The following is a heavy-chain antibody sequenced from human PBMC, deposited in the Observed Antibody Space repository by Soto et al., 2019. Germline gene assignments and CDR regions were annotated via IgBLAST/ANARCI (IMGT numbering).Heavy chain of an antibody. V-gene: IGHV3-23*01. CDR1: GFTFSSYA. CDR3: AKGSQYSSSWYNWFDP. Sequence: GGSLRLSCAASGFTFSSYAMSWVRQAPGKGLEWVSAISGSGGSTYYADTVKGQFTISRDNSKYTLYLQMNSLRAEDTAVYYCAKGSQYSSSWYNWFDPWGQGTLVTVSS. J-gene: IGHJ5*02. CDR2: ISGSGGST. D-gene: IGHD6-13*01.